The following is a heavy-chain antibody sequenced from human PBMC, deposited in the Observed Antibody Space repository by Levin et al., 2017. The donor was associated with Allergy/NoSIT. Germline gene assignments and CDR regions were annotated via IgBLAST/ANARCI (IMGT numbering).Heavy chain of an antibody. Sequence: GGSLRLSCAASGFTFSSYGMHWVRQAPGKGLEWVAVIWYDGSNKYYADSVKGRFTISRDNSKNTLYLQMNSLRAEDTAVYYCARDRCRYSSTSCYEGWFDPWGQGTLVTVSS. CDR3: ARDRCRYSSTSCYEGWFDP. V-gene: IGHV3-33*01. D-gene: IGHD2-2*01. CDR2: IWYDGSNK. CDR1: GFTFSSYG. J-gene: IGHJ5*02.